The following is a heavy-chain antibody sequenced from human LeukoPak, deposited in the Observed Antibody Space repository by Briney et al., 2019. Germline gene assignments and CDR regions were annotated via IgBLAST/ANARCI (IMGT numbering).Heavy chain of an antibody. CDR1: GVIFSDHG. J-gene: IGHJ4*02. V-gene: IGHV3-74*01. D-gene: IGHD3-3*01. CDR3: VRERNNFWSGHHSIFDS. CDR2: INNDGSRR. Sequence: PVGSLRLSCAASGVIFSDHGVHSVRQAPGKGLGWLSRINNDGSRRIYADSVKGRFTFSRDNAENTLFLEMSSLRVEDTAVYYCVRERNNFWSGHHSIFDSWGQGTLVTVSS.